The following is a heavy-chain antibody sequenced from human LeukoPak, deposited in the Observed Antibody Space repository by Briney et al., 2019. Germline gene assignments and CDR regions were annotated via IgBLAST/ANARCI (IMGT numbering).Heavy chain of an antibody. D-gene: IGHD3-10*01. J-gene: IGHJ4*02. CDR2: IHGGSRRNT. CDR1: GFTFSSYS. V-gene: IGHV3-NL1*01. Sequence: GGSLRLSCAASGFTFSSYSMNWVRQAPGKGLEWVSVIHGGSRRNTYYADSVKGRFSISRDDSKNTVYLQMNSLRVEDTAVYHCAKDPGYGLGTDYGDYWGQGTVVTVSS. CDR3: AKDPGYGLGTDYGDY.